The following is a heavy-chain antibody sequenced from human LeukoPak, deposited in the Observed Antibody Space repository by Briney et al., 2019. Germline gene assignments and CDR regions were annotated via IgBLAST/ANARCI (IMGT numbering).Heavy chain of an antibody. V-gene: IGHV3-33*01. CDR2: IWNDGIYK. Sequence: GGSLRLSCAASGFTFSSYGMHWVRPAPGEGLGWVAVIWNDGIYKYYADSVKGRFTISRDDSKNTLYLQMYSLRAQDTAVYYCARDHLKPGAPDHYYGLDVWGQGTTVTVSS. CDR3: ARDHLKPGAPDHYYGLDV. D-gene: IGHD4/OR15-4a*01. J-gene: IGHJ6*02. CDR1: GFTFSSYG.